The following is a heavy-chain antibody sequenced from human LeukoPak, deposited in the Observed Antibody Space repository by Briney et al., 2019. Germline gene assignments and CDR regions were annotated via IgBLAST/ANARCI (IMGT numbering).Heavy chain of an antibody. Sequence: ASVKVSCKVSGYTLTELSMHWVRQAPGKGLEWMGSFDPEDGETIYAQKFQGRVTMTEDTSTDTAYMELSSLRSEDTAVYYCATWAPAVAGPYYYYYMDVWGKGTTVTVSS. CDR3: ATWAPAVAGPYYYYYMDV. CDR2: FDPEDGET. J-gene: IGHJ6*03. CDR1: GYTLTELS. V-gene: IGHV1-24*01. D-gene: IGHD6-19*01.